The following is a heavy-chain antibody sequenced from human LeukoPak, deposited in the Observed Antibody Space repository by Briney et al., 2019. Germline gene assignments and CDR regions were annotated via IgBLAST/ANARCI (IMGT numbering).Heavy chain of an antibody. J-gene: IGHJ5*01. CDR1: GFTFSSYS. CDR3: ARHGSGNYQRDNWFDP. D-gene: IGHD1-26*01. Sequence: GGSLRLSCAASGFTFSSYSMNWVRQAPGKGLEWVSYISSSSSTIYYADSVKGRFTISRDNAKNSLYLQMNSLRAEDTAVYYCARHGSGNYQRDNWFDPWGQGTLVTVSS. CDR2: ISSSSSTI. V-gene: IGHV3-48*04.